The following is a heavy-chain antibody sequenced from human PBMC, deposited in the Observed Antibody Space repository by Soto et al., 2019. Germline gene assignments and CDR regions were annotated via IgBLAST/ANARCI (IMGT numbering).Heavy chain of an antibody. D-gene: IGHD6-19*01. CDR1: GYTFTSYD. Sequence: QVLLVQSGAEVKKPGASVKVSCKASGYTFTSYDINWVRQATGQGLEWMGWVNPNSGNTGYAQKFQGRVTMTRNTSISAAYTELSRLRSEATAVYYWAREVSSGWSEDWGGGTVVPVSS. CDR2: VNPNSGNT. J-gene: IGHJ4*02. V-gene: IGHV1-8*01. CDR3: AREVSSGWSED.